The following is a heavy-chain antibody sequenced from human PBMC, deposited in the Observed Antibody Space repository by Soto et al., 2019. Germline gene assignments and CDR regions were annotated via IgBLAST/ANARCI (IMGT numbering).Heavy chain of an antibody. CDR1: GFTFSSYA. D-gene: IGHD4-4*01. V-gene: IGHV3-23*01. Sequence: GGSLRLSCAASGFTFSSYAMTWVRQAPGKGLEWVSAISGSGAYTYYANSVKGRFTISRDNSKNTLYLQMNSLRAEDTAVYYCARGSNHFDYWGQGTLVTAPQ. CDR2: ISGSGAYT. CDR3: ARGSNHFDY. J-gene: IGHJ4*02.